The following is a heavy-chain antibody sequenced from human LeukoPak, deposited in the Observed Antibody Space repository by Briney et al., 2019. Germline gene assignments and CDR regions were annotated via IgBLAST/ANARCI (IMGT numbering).Heavy chain of an antibody. CDR1: GYTFTSYD. CDR2: MNPNSGNT. Sequence: ASVKVSCKASGYTFTSYDINWVRQATGQGLEWMGRMNPNSGNTGYAQKFQGRVTMTRNTSISTAYMELSSLRSEDTAVYYCARGPYYYDSSATISGVAFDIWGQGTMVTVSS. CDR3: ARGPYYYDSSATISGVAFDI. D-gene: IGHD3-22*01. J-gene: IGHJ3*02. V-gene: IGHV1-8*01.